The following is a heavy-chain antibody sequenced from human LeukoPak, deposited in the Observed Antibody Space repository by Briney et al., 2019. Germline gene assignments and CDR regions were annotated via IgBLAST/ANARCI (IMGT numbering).Heavy chain of an antibody. D-gene: IGHD6-19*01. CDR1: GGSFSGSY. CDR3: ARGPYSSGWYYYYYYGMDV. CDR2: INHSGST. Sequence: PSETLSLTSAVYGGSFSGSYWTWIRQPPGKGLEWIGEINHSGSTNYNPSLKSRVTISVDTSKNQFSLKLSSVTAADTAVYYCARGPYSSGWYYYYYYGMDVWGQGTTVTVSS. J-gene: IGHJ6*02. V-gene: IGHV4-34*01.